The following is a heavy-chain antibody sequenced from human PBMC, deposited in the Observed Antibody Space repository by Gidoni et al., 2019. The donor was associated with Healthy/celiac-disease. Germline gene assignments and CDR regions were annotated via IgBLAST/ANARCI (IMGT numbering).Heavy chain of an antibody. J-gene: IGHJ3*02. Sequence: EVQLVESGGGLVKPGGSLRLSCAASGFTFSSYSMSWVRQAPGKGLEWVASISSSSSYIYYADSVKGRFTISRDNAKNSLYLQMNSLRAEDTAVYYCASLLGGDAFDIWGQGTMVTVSS. CDR3: ASLLGGDAFDI. CDR2: ISSSSSYI. V-gene: IGHV3-21*01. CDR1: GFTFSSYS. D-gene: IGHD3-3*02.